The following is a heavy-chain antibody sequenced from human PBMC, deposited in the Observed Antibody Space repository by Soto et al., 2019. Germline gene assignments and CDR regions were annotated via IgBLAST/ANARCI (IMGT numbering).Heavy chain of an antibody. CDR2: IYYSGST. Sequence: SETLSLTCTVSGGFIISYYWSWIRQPPGKGLEWIGYIYYSGSTNYNPSLKSRVTISVDTSKNQFSLKLSSVTAADTAVYYCARTPFVRGYSGYDFDYWGQGTLVTVSS. CDR3: ARTPFVRGYSGYDFDY. CDR1: GGFIISYY. D-gene: IGHD5-12*01. J-gene: IGHJ4*02. V-gene: IGHV4-59*01.